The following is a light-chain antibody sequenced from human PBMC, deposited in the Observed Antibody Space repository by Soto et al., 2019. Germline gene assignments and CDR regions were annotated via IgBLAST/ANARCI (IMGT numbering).Light chain of an antibody. CDR3: QQYSSTPSYT. V-gene: IGKV4-1*01. CDR1: QSVLYSSNNRNY. CDR2: WAS. J-gene: IGKJ2*01. Sequence: DIVMTQSPDSLAVSLGERATINCKSSQSVLYSSNNRNYLAWYQQKPGQPPKLLIYWASTRESGVPDRFSGIGYGTDFTLTISSLQAEDVAVYYCQQYSSTPSYTFGQGTKLEIK.